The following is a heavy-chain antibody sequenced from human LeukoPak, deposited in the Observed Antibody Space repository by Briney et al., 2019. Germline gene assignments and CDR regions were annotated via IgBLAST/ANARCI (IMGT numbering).Heavy chain of an antibody. Sequence: SETLSLTCTVSGGSISSYYWSWIRQPAGKGLEWIGRIYTSGSTNYNPSLKSRVTMSVDTSKNQFSLKLSSVTAADTAVYYCARDQQAITMVRGVISWFDPWGQGTLVTVSS. CDR3: ARDQQAITMVRGVISWFDP. J-gene: IGHJ5*02. D-gene: IGHD3-10*01. CDR1: GGSISSYY. V-gene: IGHV4-4*07. CDR2: IYTSGST.